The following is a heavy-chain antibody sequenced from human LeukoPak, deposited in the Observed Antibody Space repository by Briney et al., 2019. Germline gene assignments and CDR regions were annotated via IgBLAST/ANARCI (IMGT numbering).Heavy chain of an antibody. CDR2: IYYSGST. D-gene: IGHD2-15*01. CDR3: ARARVVALNDY. J-gene: IGHJ4*02. CDR1: GGSISSYY. V-gene: IGHV4-59*01. Sequence: PSETLSLTCTVFGGSISSYYWSWIRQPPGKGLEWIGYIYYSGSTNYNPSLKSRVTISVDTSKNQFSLKLSSVTAADTAVYYCARARVVALNDYWGQGTLVTVSS.